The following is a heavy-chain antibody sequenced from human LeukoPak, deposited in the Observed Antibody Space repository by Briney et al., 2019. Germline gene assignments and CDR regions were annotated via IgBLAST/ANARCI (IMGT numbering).Heavy chain of an antibody. V-gene: IGHV3-23*01. CDR3: AKDQTTRADFDY. CDR2: ITSGGST. CDR1: GFTFSSYA. J-gene: IGHJ4*02. D-gene: IGHD4-17*01. Sequence: PGRSLRLSCAASGFTFSSYAMSWVRQAPGKGLEWVSAITSGGSTYYADSVKGRFTISRDNSKNTLYLQMNSLRAEDTAVYYCAKDQTTRADFDYWGQGTLVTVSS.